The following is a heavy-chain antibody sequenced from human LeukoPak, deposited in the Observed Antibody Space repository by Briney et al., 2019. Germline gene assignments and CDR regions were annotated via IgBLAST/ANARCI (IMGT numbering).Heavy chain of an antibody. CDR1: GGTFSSYA. V-gene: IGHV1-69*06. Sequence: ASVMVSCKASGGTFSSYAISWVRQAPGQGLEWMGGIISIFGTANYAQTFQGSVTITADKSTSTAYMELSSLRSEDTAVYYCARDGSGPYYGMDVWGKGTTVTVSS. J-gene: IGHJ6*04. CDR2: IISIFGTA. D-gene: IGHD3-10*01. CDR3: ARDGSGPYYGMDV.